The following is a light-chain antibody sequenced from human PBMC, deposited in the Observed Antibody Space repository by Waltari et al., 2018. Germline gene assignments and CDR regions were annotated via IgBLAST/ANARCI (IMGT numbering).Light chain of an antibody. CDR3: QQYNSYVWT. J-gene: IGKJ1*01. CDR1: QSISVW. Sequence: DIQRTQTPSTLAAAVGDKVTVTCRASQSISVWVAWYQQKPVKAPKVLIYKASTLERGVPSRFSGSGSGTEFTLTISSLQPDDFATYYCQQYNSYVWTFGQGTKVEI. V-gene: IGKV1-5*03. CDR2: KAS.